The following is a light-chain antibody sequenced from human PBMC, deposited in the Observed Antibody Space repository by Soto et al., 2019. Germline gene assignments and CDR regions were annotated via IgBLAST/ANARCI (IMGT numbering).Light chain of an antibody. CDR2: DVN. CDR3: CSYAGAYIWL. CDR1: SIDVGGSTY. V-gene: IGLV2-11*01. J-gene: IGLJ3*02. Sequence: QSALTQPRSVSASPGQSVAISCTGSSIDVGGSTYVSWYQQCPGKAPRLLIYDVNKRPSGVPDRFSGSKSGNTASLTISGLQAEDEADYYCCSYAGAYIWLFGGGTKLTVL.